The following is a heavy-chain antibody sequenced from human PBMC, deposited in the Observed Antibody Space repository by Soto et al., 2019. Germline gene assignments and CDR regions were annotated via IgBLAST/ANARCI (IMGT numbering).Heavy chain of an antibody. D-gene: IGHD2-15*01. J-gene: IGHJ6*02. CDR2: IWYDGSNK. CDR3: ARDLGYCSGGSCPEDYYYYGMDV. CDR1: GFTFNSYG. Sequence: PGGSLRLSCAASGFTFNSYGIHWVRQAPGKGLEWVAVIWYDGSNKYYADSVKGRFTISRDNSKNTLYLQMNSLRAEDTAVYYCARDLGYCSGGSCPEDYYYYGMDVWGQGTTVTVSS. V-gene: IGHV3-33*01.